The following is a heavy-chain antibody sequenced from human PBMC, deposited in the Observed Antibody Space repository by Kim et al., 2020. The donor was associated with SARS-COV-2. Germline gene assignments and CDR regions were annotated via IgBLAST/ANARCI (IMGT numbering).Heavy chain of an antibody. D-gene: IGHD1-26*01. J-gene: IGHJ4*02. V-gene: IGHV3-64D*06. CDR3: VKGGRRMGANFDY. CDR1: GFTFSSYA. Sequence: GGSLRLSCSASGFTFSSYAMHWVRQAPGKGLEYVSAISSNGGSTYYADSVKGRFTISRDNSKNTLYLQMSSLRAEDTAVYYCVKGGRRMGANFDYWGQGTLVTVSS. CDR2: ISSNGGST.